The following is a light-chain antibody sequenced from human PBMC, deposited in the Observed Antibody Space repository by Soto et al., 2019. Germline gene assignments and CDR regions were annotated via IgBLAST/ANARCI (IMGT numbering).Light chain of an antibody. CDR2: DGS. J-gene: IGKJ5*01. V-gene: IGKV3-11*01. Sequence: DIVLTQSPATLSFSVGERATLSCRASQSISRSLAWYQQKSGQAPRLLIYDGSNRAPGIPARFSGSGSGTDFTLTIRRLEPEDFAVYYCQQYGSSITFGQGTRVDIK. CDR3: QQYGSSIT. CDR1: QSISRS.